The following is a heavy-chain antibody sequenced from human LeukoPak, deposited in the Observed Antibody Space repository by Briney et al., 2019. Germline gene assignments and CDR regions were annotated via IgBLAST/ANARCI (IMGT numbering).Heavy chain of an antibody. D-gene: IGHD3-22*01. CDR1: GGTFSSYA. CDR3: ARGTLELGTMIVVVTDY. CDR2: IIPILGIA. J-gene: IGHJ4*02. V-gene: IGHV1-69*04. Sequence: SVKVSCKASGGTFSSYAISWVRQAPGQGLEWMGRIIPILGIANYAQKFHGRVTITADKSTSTAYMELSSLRSEDTAVYYCARGTLELGTMIVVVTDYWGQGTLVTVSS.